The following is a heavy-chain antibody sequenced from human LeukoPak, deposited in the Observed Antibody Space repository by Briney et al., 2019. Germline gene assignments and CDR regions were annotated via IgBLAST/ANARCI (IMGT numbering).Heavy chain of an antibody. J-gene: IGHJ2*01. D-gene: IGHD3-10*01. V-gene: IGHV3-53*01. CDR2: LYSGSDT. Sequence: GGSLRLSCAASGFTLSTNYMNWVRQAAGKGLEWVSILYSGSDTYYPDSVKGRFTISRDSSKNILSLQMNNLRAEDTAVYYCARVGDHFHWYLDLWGRGTLVTVSS. CDR3: ARVGDHFHWYLDL. CDR1: GFTLSTNY.